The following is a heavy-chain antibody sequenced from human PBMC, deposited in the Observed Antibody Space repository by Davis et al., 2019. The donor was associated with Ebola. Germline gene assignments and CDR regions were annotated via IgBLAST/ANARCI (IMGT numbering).Heavy chain of an antibody. D-gene: IGHD4-11*01. CDR3: ARDSIYNNYYYFDY. V-gene: IGHV4-59*01. J-gene: IGHJ4*02. CDR2: IYYSGST. CDR1: GGSIGYYY. Sequence: SETLSLTCTVSGGSIGYYYWSWIRQSPGKGLEWIGYIYYSGSTKYNPSHKSRVTISVDMSKNQFSLKLRSVTAADTAVYYCARDSIYNNYYYFDYWGQGTLVTVSS.